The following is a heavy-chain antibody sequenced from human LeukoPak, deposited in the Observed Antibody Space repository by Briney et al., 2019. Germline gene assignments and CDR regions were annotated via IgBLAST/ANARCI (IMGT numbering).Heavy chain of an antibody. CDR1: GFTFSSYE. J-gene: IGHJ4*01. Sequence: GGSLRLSCAASGFTFSSYEMNWVRQAPGKGLEWVSYISSSGSTIYYADSVKGRFTISRDNAKNSLYLQMNSLRAEDTAVYYFARDWAYCSSNSCQPGLFYYWGQGTLGNVSS. CDR2: ISSSGSTI. V-gene: IGHV3-48*03. D-gene: IGHD2-2*01. CDR3: ARDWAYCSSNSCQPGLFYY.